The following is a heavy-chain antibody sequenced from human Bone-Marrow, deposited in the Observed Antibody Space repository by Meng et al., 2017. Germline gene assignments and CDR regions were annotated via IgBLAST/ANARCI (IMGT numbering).Heavy chain of an antibody. V-gene: IGHV3-33*01. J-gene: IGHJ4*02. CDR3: AREANSDIVVVPAAPPLDY. CDR2: IWYDGSNK. CDR1: GFTFSSYG. D-gene: IGHD2-2*01. Sequence: GESLKISCAASGFTFSSYGMHWVRQAPGKGLEWVAVIWYDGSNKYYADSVKGRFTISRDNSKNTLYLQMNSLRAEDTAVYYCAREANSDIVVVPAAPPLDYWGQGTLVTVSS.